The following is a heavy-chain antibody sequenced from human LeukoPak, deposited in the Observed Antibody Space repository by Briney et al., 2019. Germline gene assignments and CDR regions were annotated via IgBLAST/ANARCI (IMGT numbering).Heavy chain of an antibody. V-gene: IGHV4-30-2*01. CDR1: GGSISSGGYS. Sequence: SETLSLTCAVSGGSISSGGYSWSWIRQPPGKGLEWIGYIYHSGSTYYNPSLKSRVTISVDRSKNQFSLKLSSVTAADTAVYYCAREIIPGSLGYWGQGTLVTVSS. CDR2: IYHSGST. CDR3: AREIIPGSLGY. D-gene: IGHD3-16*01. J-gene: IGHJ4*02.